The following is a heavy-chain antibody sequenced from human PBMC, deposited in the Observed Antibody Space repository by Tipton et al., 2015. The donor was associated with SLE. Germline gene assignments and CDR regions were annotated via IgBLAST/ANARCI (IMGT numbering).Heavy chain of an antibody. V-gene: IGHV3-23*01. Sequence: SLRLSCAASGFTFSTYAMSWVRQAPGKGLEWISDISSNGGSTYYADSVKGRFTISRDNSKNTVYLQMNSLRAEDTAIYYCAKRAWYTSGTYYWYYFDNWGLGTLVTVSS. CDR3: AKRAWYTSGTYYWYYFDN. CDR1: GFTFSTYA. J-gene: IGHJ4*02. CDR2: ISSNGGST. D-gene: IGHD3-10*01.